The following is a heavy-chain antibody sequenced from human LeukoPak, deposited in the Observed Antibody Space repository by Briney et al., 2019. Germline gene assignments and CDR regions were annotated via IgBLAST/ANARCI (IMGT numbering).Heavy chain of an antibody. Sequence: SVKVSCKASGGTFSSYAISWVRQAPGQGLEWMGGIIPIFGTANYAQKFQGRVTITADESTSTAYMELSSLRSEDTAVYYCARGGGSYLMFEHDYWGQGTLVTVSS. J-gene: IGHJ4*02. CDR1: GGTFSSYA. CDR3: ARGGGSYLMFEHDY. V-gene: IGHV1-69*13. D-gene: IGHD1-26*01. CDR2: IIPIFGTA.